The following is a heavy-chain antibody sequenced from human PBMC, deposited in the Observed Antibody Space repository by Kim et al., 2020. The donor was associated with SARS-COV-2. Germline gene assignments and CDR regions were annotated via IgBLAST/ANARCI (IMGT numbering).Heavy chain of an antibody. Sequence: TYYNPSLKSRVTISVDTSKNQFSRKLRSVTAADTAVYYCATRATHWYFDLWGRGTLVTVSS. V-gene: IGHV4-39*01. CDR2: T. J-gene: IGHJ2*01. CDR3: ATRATHWYFDL.